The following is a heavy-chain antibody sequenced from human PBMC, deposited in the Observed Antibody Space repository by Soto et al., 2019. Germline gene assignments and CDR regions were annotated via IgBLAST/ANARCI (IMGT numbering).Heavy chain of an antibody. D-gene: IGHD2-2*01. J-gene: IGHJ6*02. CDR1: GYYFTTYW. CDR2: IWPGDSDT. CDR3: ARLVLVPAAYGMDV. Sequence: PGESLKISCKGSGYYFTTYWIGWVRQMPGKGLEWMGIIWPGDSDTRYSPSFRGQVTISVDKSISTAYLQWSSLQASDTAMYYCARLVLVPAAYGMDVWGQGTTVTVSS. V-gene: IGHV5-51*01.